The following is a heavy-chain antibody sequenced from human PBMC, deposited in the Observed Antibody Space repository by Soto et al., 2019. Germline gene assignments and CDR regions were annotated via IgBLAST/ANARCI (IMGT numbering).Heavy chain of an antibody. CDR1: GFTLSDNW. CDR3: TRNAY. J-gene: IGHJ4*02. CDR2: IEDGGSER. Sequence: EVHLVEAGGGLVQPGESLRLSCATSGFTLSDNWMSWVRQAPGKGLEWVANIEDGGSERWYADSVKGRFTIFRDTAKNSLYLQMTGLRAEHTAMYYCTRNAYWGQGTLVTVSS. V-gene: IGHV3-7*01.